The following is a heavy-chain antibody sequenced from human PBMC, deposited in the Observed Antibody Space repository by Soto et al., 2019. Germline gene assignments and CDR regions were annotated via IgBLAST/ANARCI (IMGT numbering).Heavy chain of an antibody. CDR1: GFTFSNYA. CDR2: ISPDGRTT. J-gene: IGHJ4*02. V-gene: IGHV3-74*01. Sequence: LRLSCAASGFTFSNYAMNWVRQAPGKGLVWVSRISPDGRTTTYADSVKGRFTISRDNAKSTLYLQMNSLTVEDGAVYYCADSWLPTSYWGPGTLVTVSS. D-gene: IGHD3-10*01. CDR3: ADSWLPTSY.